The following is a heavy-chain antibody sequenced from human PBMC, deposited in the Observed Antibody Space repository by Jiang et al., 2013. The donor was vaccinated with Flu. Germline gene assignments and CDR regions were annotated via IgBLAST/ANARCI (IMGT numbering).Heavy chain of an antibody. Sequence: LLKPSETLSLTCAVFGGSISSYYWSWIRQPAGKGLEWIGHIYTSVGTNYNPSLKSRLAMSVDTSKNQFSLKLSSVTAADTAVYYCASSKFGGYIDYWGQGTLVTVSS. CDR3: ASSKFGGYIDY. V-gene: IGHV4-59*10. D-gene: IGHD4-23*01. CDR2: IYTSVGT. J-gene: IGHJ4*02. CDR1: GGSISSYY.